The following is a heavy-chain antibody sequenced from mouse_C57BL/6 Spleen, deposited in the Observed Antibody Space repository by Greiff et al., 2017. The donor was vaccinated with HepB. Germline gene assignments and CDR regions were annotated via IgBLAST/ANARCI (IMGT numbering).Heavy chain of an antibody. CDR2: IYPGDGDT. V-gene: IGHV1-82*01. CDR3: ARSGVYFDY. J-gene: IGHJ2*01. CDR1: GYAFSSSW. D-gene: IGHD3-2*02. Sequence: VQLVESGPELVKPGASVKISCKASGYAFSSSWMNWVKQRPGKGLEWIGRIYPGDGDTNYNGKFKGKATLTADKSSSTAYMQLSSLTSEDSAVYFCARSGVYFDYWGQGTTLTVSS.